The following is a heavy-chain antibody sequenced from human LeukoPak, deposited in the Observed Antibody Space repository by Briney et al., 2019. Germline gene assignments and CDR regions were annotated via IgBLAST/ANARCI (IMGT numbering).Heavy chain of an antibody. Sequence: SETPSLTCTVSGGSISSYYWSWIRQPPGKGLEWIGYIYNSGSTNYNPSLKSRVTISVDTSKNQFSLKLSSVTAADTAVYYCARHLGYGDYYFYGMDVWGQGTTVTVSS. J-gene: IGHJ6*02. CDR2: IYNSGST. CDR1: GGSISSYY. CDR3: ARHLGYGDYYFYGMDV. D-gene: IGHD4-17*01. V-gene: IGHV4-59*01.